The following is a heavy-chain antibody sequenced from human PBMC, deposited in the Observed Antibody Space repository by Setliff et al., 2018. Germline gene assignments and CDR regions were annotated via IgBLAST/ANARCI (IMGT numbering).Heavy chain of an antibody. D-gene: IGHD3-3*01. J-gene: IGHJ3*02. Sequence: TSETLSLTCTVSGGSISSGSYYWSWIRQPAGKGLEWIGRIYTSGSTNYNPSLKSRVTISVDTSKNQFSLKLSSVTAADTAVYYCARDSYFWTWYAFDIWGQGTMVTVSS. CDR3: ARDSYFWTWYAFDI. CDR1: GGSISSGSYY. CDR2: IYTSGST. V-gene: IGHV4-61*02.